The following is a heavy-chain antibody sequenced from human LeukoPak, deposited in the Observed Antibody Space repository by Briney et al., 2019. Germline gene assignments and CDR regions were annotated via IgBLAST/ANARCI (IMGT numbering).Heavy chain of an antibody. CDR2: IYYTGST. D-gene: IGHD6-19*01. V-gene: IGHV4-39*07. J-gene: IGHJ5*02. CDR1: GDSSSNKIYY. CDR3: ASVRGYSSGWYASGFDP. Sequence: SETLSLTCTVSGDSSSNKIYYWGWIRQPPGKGPEWIGSIYYTGSTNYNPSLKSRVTISLDTSKNQFSLKLTSVTAADTAVYYCASVRGYSSGWYASGFDPWGQGTLVTVSS.